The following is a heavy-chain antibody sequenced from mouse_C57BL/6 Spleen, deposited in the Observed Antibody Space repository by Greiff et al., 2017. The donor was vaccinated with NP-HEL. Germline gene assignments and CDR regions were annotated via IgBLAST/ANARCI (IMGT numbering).Heavy chain of an antibody. CDR2: INSDGSAI. Sequence: EVMLVETGGGLVQPGGSRGLSCEGSGFTFSGFWMSWVRQTPGKTLEWIGDINSDGSAINYAPSIKDRFTIFRDNAKSTLYLQMSNVRSEDTATYFCMRYFGVWGTGTTVTVSS. V-gene: IGHV11-2*01. CDR3: MRYFGV. J-gene: IGHJ1*03. CDR1: GFTFSGFW.